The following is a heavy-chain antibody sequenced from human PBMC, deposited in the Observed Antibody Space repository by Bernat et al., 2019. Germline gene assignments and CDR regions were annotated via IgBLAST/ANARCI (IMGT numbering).Heavy chain of an antibody. D-gene: IGHD2-21*02. CDR2: MYYSGST. J-gene: IGHJ5*02. CDR1: GGSITGSNFY. V-gene: IGHV4-39*02. CDR3: ARDTDIVVETAQGWIDP. Sequence: QLQLQESGPGLVKASETLFLTCTVSGGSITGSNFYWGWIRQPPGKGLEWIGSMYYSGSTYYNPSLKSRVTISVDTSKKQFSLTLRSVTAADTAVYYCARDTDIVVETAQGWIDPWGQGTLVTVSS.